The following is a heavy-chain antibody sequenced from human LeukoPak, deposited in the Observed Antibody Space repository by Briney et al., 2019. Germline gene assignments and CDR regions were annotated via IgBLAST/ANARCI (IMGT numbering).Heavy chain of an antibody. D-gene: IGHD2-2*01. J-gene: IGHJ5*02. V-gene: IGHV4-4*07. CDR2: IYTSGST. CDR3: ARDWFPAARRREFDP. CDR1: GGSISSYY. Sequence: TSETLSLTCTVSGGSISSYYWSWIRQPAGKGLEWIGRIYTSGSTNYNPSLKSRVTMSVDTSKNQFSLKLSSVTAADTAVYYCARDWFPAARRREFDPWGQGTLVTVSS.